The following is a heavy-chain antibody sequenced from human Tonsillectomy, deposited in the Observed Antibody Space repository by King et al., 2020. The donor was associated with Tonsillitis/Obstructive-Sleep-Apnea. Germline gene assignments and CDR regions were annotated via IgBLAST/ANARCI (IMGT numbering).Heavy chain of an antibody. CDR3: TTGGVDYGDSIFDY. D-gene: IGHD4-17*01. CDR2: IKSKTDGGTT. Sequence: VQLVESGGGLVKPGGSLRLSCAASGFTFSNAWMSWVRQGPGKGLEWVVRIKSKTDGGTTDYAAPVKGRFTISRDDSKNTLYLQMNSLKTEDTAVYYCTTGGVDYGDSIFDYWGQGTLVTVSS. V-gene: IGHV3-15*01. CDR1: GFTFSNAW. J-gene: IGHJ4*02.